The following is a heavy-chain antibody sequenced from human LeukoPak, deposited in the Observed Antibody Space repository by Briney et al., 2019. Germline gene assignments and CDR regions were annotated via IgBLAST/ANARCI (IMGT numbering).Heavy chain of an antibody. V-gene: IGHV4-61*02. CDR2: IYTSGST. Sequence: SQTLSLTCTVSGGSISSGSYYWSWIRQPAGKGLEWIGRIYTSGSTNYNPSLKSRVTISVDTSKNQFSLKLSSVTAADTAVYYCARLNSDYDAFDIWGQGTMVIVSS. CDR3: ARLNSDYDAFDI. D-gene: IGHD4-11*01. CDR1: GGSISSGSYY. J-gene: IGHJ3*02.